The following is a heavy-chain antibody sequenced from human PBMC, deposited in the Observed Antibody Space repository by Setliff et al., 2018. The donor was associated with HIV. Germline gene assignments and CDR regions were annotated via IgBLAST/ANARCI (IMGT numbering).Heavy chain of an antibody. CDR3: ARWCAAAGCYPAIYHFDS. D-gene: IGHD2-2*01. J-gene: IGHJ4*02. CDR1: GYTFSEYA. Sequence: ASVKVSCKASGYTFSEYAIHWVRQAPGQRLEWMGRIDTDNGYRRYSPKLQGRVTITKETSANTAYMELRGLRSEDTAVYYCARWCAAAGCYPAIYHFDSWGQGTSVTVSS. CDR2: IDTDNGYR. V-gene: IGHV1-3*04.